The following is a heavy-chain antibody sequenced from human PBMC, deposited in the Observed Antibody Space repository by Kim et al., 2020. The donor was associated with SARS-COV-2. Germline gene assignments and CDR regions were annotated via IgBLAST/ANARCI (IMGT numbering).Heavy chain of an antibody. Sequence: GGSLRLSCAASGSTFSSYGMHWVRQAPGKGLEWVAVISYDGSNKYYADSVKGRFTISRDNSKNTLYLQMNSLRAEDTAVYYCAKDLGPYGDYYYYGMDVWGQGTTVTVSS. V-gene: IGHV3-30*18. D-gene: IGHD4-17*01. CDR2: ISYDGSNK. CDR3: AKDLGPYGDYYYYGMDV. CDR1: GSTFSSYG. J-gene: IGHJ6*02.